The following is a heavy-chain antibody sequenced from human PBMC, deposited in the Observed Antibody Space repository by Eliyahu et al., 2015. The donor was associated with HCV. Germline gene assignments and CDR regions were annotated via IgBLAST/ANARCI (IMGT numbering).Heavy chain of an antibody. V-gene: IGHV3-30-3*01. D-gene: IGHD5-12*01. CDR1: GFXFSNYA. Sequence: QVQLVESGGGXVQPGRSLRLSCAAXGFXFSNYAXXWVRXAPGKGXGWVAIISYDGSNKFXADSVKGRFTISRDNSKNTLFLQMNSLRAEDTAVYYCARDEVATPFDYWGQGTLVTVSS. CDR2: ISYDGSNK. CDR3: ARDEVATPFDY. J-gene: IGHJ4*02.